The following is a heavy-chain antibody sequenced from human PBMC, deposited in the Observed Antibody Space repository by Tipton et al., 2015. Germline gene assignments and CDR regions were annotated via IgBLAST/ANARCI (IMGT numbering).Heavy chain of an antibody. Sequence: TLSLTCTVSGGSLSSGDYYWSWVRQPPGKGLEWIGLTDYRGNTKFNFSLKSRVTISVDTSKKQFSLNLISVTAADTAVYYCARGSDYYDRTKYFDYWGHGTLVTVAS. CDR2: TDYRGNT. V-gene: IGHV4-61*08. CDR1: GGSLSSGDYY. D-gene: IGHD3-22*01. J-gene: IGHJ4*01. CDR3: ARGSDYYDRTKYFDY.